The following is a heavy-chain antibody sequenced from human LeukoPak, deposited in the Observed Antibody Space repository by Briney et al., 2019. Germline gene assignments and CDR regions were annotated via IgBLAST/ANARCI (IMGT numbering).Heavy chain of an antibody. Sequence: ASVKVSCKASGYTFTSYYMHWVRQAPGQGLEWMGIINPSGGSTSYAQKFQGRVTMTRDMSTSTVYMELSSLRAEDTALYYCAKGSGSYTNEDYYFDYWGQGTLVTVSS. CDR3: AKGSGSYTNEDYYFDY. D-gene: IGHD1-26*01. J-gene: IGHJ4*02. CDR1: GYTFTSYY. CDR2: INPSGGST. V-gene: IGHV1-46*01.